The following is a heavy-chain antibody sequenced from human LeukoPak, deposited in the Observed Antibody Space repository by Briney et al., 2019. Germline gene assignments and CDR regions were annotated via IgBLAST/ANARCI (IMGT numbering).Heavy chain of an antibody. CDR1: DGAIGTYY. Sequence: SETLSLTCTVSDGAIGTYYWSWIRQTPGKGLEWIGFIYYSGSTNYNPSLESRVTISVDTSKNQFSLKLSSVTAADTAVYYCARDSGWYYGSGSYYVFDYWGQGTLVTVSS. D-gene: IGHD3-10*01. V-gene: IGHV4-59*12. CDR3: ARDSGWYYGSGSYYVFDY. J-gene: IGHJ4*02. CDR2: IYYSGST.